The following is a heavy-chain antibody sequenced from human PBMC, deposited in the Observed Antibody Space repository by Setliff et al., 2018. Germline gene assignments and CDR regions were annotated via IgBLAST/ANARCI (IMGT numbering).Heavy chain of an antibody. CDR1: GDSISSRRNY. Sequence: SETLSLTCTVSGDSISSRRNYWGWFRQPAGKELEWIGQIYTSWSTNYNPSIKSRVTISLDTSKNQFSLSLTSVTAEDTAVYYCARMSGFQYIDVWDKGTTVTVSS. J-gene: IGHJ6*03. V-gene: IGHV4-61*09. CDR3: ARMSGFQYIDV. CDR2: IYTSWST. D-gene: IGHD3-3*01.